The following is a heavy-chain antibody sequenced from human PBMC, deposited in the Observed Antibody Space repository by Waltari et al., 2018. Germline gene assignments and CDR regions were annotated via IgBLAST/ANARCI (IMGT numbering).Heavy chain of an antibody. CDR2: INHSGST. Sequence: QVQLQQWGAGLLKPSETLSLTCAVYGGSFSGYYWSWIRQPPGKGLEWIGEINHSGSTNYNPSLKSRVTISVDTSKNQFSLKLSSVTAADTAVYYCARGVKRSSWLPYNWFDPGGQGTLVTV. J-gene: IGHJ5*02. D-gene: IGHD6-13*01. CDR1: GGSFSGYY. V-gene: IGHV4-34*01. CDR3: ARGVKRSSWLPYNWFDP.